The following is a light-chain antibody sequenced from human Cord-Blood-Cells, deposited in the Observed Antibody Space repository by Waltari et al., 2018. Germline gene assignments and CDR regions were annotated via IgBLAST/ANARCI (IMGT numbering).Light chain of an antibody. Sequence: QSALTQPRPVSGSPGQPVTISCTGTSSDVGGYNSVIRYQQHPGKAPKLMIYDVSKRPSGVPDRFSGSKSGNTASLTISGVQAEDEADYYCCSYAGSYTYVVFGGGTKLTVL. CDR2: DVS. J-gene: IGLJ2*01. V-gene: IGLV2-11*01. CDR1: SSDVGGYNS. CDR3: CSYAGSYTYVV.